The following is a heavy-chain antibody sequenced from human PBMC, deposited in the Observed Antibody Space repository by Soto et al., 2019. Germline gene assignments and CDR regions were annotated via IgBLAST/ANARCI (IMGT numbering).Heavy chain of an antibody. CDR3: ARHGGGRGYYDILTGYGTRNNWLDP. CDR1: GGSISSYY. Sequence: PSETLSLTCTVSGGSISSYYWSWIRQPPGKGLEWIGYIYYSGSTNYNPSLKSRVTISVDTSKNQFSLKLSSVTAADTAVYYCARHGGGRGYYDILTGYGTRNNWLDPWGQGTLVTVSS. CDR2: IYYSGST. J-gene: IGHJ5*02. D-gene: IGHD3-9*01. V-gene: IGHV4-59*08.